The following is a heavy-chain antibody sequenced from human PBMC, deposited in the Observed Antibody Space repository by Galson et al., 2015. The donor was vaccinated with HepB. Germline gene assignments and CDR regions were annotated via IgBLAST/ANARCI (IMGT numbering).Heavy chain of an antibody. CDR2: IVVGSGNT. V-gene: IGHV1-58*02. CDR1: GFTFTSSA. CDR3: AADRAARPRYYYYYGMDV. J-gene: IGHJ6*02. Sequence: SVKVSCKASGFTFTSSAMQWVRQARGQRLEWIGWIVVGSGNTNYAQKFQERVTITRDMSTSTAYMELSSLRSEDTAVYYCAADRAARPRYYYYYGMDVWGQGTTVTVSS. D-gene: IGHD6-6*01.